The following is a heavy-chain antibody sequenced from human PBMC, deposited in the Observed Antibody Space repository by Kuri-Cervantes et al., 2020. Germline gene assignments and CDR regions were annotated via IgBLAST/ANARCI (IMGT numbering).Heavy chain of an antibody. J-gene: IGHJ4*02. D-gene: IGHD3-22*01. Sequence: SVKVSCKASGYTFTGYYMHWVRQAPGQGLEWMGGIIPIFGTPNYAQKFQGRVTITTDESTSTAYMELSSLRSEDTAVYYCASRMYYYDSSGYHDIDYWGQGTLVTVSS. CDR3: ASRMYYYDSSGYHDIDY. V-gene: IGHV1-69*05. CDR1: GYTFTGYY. CDR2: IIPIFGTP.